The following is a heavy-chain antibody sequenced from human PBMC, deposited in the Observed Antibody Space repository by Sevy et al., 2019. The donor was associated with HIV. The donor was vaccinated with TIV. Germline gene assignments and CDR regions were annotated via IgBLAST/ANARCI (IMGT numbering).Heavy chain of an antibody. CDR1: GFTFSTFS. D-gene: IGHD3-3*01. Sequence: GGSLRLSCAASGFTFSTFSMNWVRQAPGKGLEWVSFISFSSNYIYYADSVKGRFTISRDNAKNSLYLQMNSLRAEDTAVYYCARDPPNTIVDGMDVWGQGTTVTVSS. CDR3: ARDPPNTIVDGMDV. CDR2: ISFSSNYI. V-gene: IGHV3-21*01. J-gene: IGHJ6*02.